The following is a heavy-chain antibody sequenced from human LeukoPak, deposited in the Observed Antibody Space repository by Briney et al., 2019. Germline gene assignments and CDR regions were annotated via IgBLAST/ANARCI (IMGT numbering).Heavy chain of an antibody. Sequence: PGGSLRLSCAASGFTFDDYAMHWVRQAPGKGLEWVSGISWNSGSIGYADSVKGRFTISKDNAKNSLYLQMNSLRTDDTAFYYCAKGIHGTSGAFHIWGQGTVVTVSS. CDR1: GFTFDDYA. J-gene: IGHJ3*02. CDR3: AKGIHGTSGAFHI. V-gene: IGHV3-9*01. CDR2: ISWNSGSI.